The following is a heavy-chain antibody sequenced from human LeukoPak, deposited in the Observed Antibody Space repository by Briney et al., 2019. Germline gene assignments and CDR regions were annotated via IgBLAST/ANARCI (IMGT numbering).Heavy chain of an antibody. J-gene: IGHJ4*02. CDR1: GFTFSSNW. Sequence: PGGSLRLSCAASGFTFSSNWMSWVRQAPGKGLEWVANIKQDGSEKYYVDSVKGRFTISRDNAKNSLYLQMNSLRAEDTAVYYCARESPQRFDYWGQGTLVTVSS. CDR3: ARESPQRFDY. CDR2: IKQDGSEK. V-gene: IGHV3-7*01.